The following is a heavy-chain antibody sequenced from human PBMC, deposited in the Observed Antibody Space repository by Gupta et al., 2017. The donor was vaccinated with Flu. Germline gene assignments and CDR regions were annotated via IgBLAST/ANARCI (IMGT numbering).Heavy chain of an antibody. CDR1: GGSISSSSYY. CDR2: IYYSGST. V-gene: IGHV4-39*02. D-gene: IGHD1-1*01. J-gene: IGHJ1*01. Sequence: QLQLQESGPGLVKPSETLSLTCTVSGGSISSSSYYWGWIRQPPGKGLEWIGSIYYSGSTYYNPSLKSRVTISVDTSKNQFSLKLSSVTAADTAVYYCARETTRLLSRTSAEAWGQGTLVTVSS. CDR3: ARETTRLLSRTSAEA.